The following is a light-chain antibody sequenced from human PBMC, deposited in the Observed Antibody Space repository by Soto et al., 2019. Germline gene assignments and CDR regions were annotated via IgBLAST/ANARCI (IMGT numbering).Light chain of an antibody. V-gene: IGKV3-15*01. J-gene: IGKJ1*01. CDR3: QQSSNWQGT. Sequence: EIVMTQSPATLSVSPGDRATLSCRASQSVSSNLAWYQQKPGQAPRLLIYGASTRATGIPARFSGSGSGTEFTLTVSSLQSEDFAVYYCQQSSNWQGTFGRGTRVDIK. CDR2: GAS. CDR1: QSVSSN.